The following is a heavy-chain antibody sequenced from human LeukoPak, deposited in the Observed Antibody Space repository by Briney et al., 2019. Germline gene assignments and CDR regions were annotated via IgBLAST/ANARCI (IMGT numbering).Heavy chain of an antibody. CDR1: GGTFYSYA. V-gene: IGHV1-69*13. J-gene: IGHJ6*03. CDR2: IIPIFGTA. CDR3: ATGRGYSGYANYYYYYMDV. D-gene: IGHD5-12*01. Sequence: SVKVSCKASGGTFYSYAISWVRQAPGQGLERMGGIIPIFGTANNAQKFQGRVTITADESTSSAYMELSSLRSEDTAVYYCATGRGYSGYANYYYYYMDVWGKGTTVTVSS.